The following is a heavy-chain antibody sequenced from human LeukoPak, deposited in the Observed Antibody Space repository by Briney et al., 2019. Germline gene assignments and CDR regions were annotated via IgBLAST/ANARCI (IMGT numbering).Heavy chain of an antibody. CDR3: ARLVRGGAFDI. V-gene: IGHV4-59*12. CDR1: GGSITTYY. Sequence: SETLSLTCTVSGGSITTYYWSWIRQPPGKGLEWIGYIYYSRGTMYNPSLKSRVTISIDTSKSQLSLKLSSVTAADTAVYYCARLVRGGAFDIWGQGTMVTVSS. CDR2: IYYSRGT. J-gene: IGHJ3*02. D-gene: IGHD1-26*01.